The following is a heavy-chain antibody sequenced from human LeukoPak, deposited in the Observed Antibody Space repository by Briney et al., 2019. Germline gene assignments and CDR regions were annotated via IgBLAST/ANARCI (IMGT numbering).Heavy chain of an antibody. J-gene: IGHJ3*01. V-gene: IGHV3-64D*06. Sequence: PGGSLRLSCSASGFTFNSYPVHWVRQAPGKGLEYVSGISRNGGSTYYADSVKGRFTISRDNSKNTLYLQMSSLRAEDTAVHYCVKESGFMVAPNSAFDVWGQGTMVTVSS. D-gene: IGHD4/OR15-4a*01. CDR3: VKESGFMVAPNSAFDV. CDR2: ISRNGGST. CDR1: GFTFNSYP.